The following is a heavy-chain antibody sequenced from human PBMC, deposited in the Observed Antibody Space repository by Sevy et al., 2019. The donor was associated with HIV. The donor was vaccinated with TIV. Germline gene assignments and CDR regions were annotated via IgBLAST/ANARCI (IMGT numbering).Heavy chain of an antibody. J-gene: IGHJ3*02. CDR2: IWSDGSNK. CDR3: SRVKITMVRGVTRGGSAFDI. D-gene: IGHD3-10*01. CDR1: GFTFSSYG. Sequence: GGSLRLSCAASGFTFSSYGMHWVRQAPGKGLEWVAVIWSDGSNKYYADSVKGRFTISRDNSKNTLYLQMNSLRAEDTAVYYCSRVKITMVRGVTRGGSAFDIWGQGTMVTVSS. V-gene: IGHV3-33*01.